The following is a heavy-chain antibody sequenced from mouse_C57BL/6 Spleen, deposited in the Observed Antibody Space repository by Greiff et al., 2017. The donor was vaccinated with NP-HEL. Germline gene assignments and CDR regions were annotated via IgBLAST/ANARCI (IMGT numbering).Heavy chain of an antibody. CDR1: GFNIKDYY. V-gene: IGHV14-2*01. Sequence: EVQGVESGAELVKPGASVKLSCTASGFNIKDYYMHWMKQRTEQGLEWIGRIDPEDGETKYAPQFQGKDTITAATSSNTAYLHLSSLTSEDTAVYYCARSPIYDGYYVVYWGQGTTLTVSS. CDR2: IDPEDGET. D-gene: IGHD2-3*01. J-gene: IGHJ2*01. CDR3: ARSPIYDGYYVVY.